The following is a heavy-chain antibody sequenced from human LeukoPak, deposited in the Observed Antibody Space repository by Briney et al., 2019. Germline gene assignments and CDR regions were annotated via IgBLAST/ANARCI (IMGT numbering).Heavy chain of an antibody. CDR1: GGSFSGYY. CDR2: INHSGST. D-gene: IGHD2/OR15-2a*01. V-gene: IGHV4-34*01. Sequence: PSETLSLTCAVYGGSFSGYYWSWIRQPPGKGLEWIGEINHSGSTNYNPSLKSRVTISVDTPKNQFSLKLSSVTAADTAVYYCAGHHPRNTVDFWGQGTLVTVSS. CDR3: AGHHPRNTVDF. J-gene: IGHJ4*02.